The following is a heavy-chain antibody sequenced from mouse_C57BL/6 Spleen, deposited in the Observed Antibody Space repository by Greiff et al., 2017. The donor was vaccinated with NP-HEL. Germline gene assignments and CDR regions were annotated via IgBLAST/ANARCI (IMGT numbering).Heavy chain of an antibody. J-gene: IGHJ1*03. V-gene: IGHV1-76*01. CDR3: ARGVAHWYFDV. CDR1: GYTFTDYY. D-gene: IGHD1-3*01. CDR2: IYPGSGNT. Sequence: VQLQQSGAELVRPGASVKLSCKASGYTFTDYYINWVKQRPGQGLEWIARIYPGSGNTYYNEKFKGKATLTAEKSSSTAYMQLSSLTSEDSAVYFCARGVAHWYFDVWGTGTTVTVSS.